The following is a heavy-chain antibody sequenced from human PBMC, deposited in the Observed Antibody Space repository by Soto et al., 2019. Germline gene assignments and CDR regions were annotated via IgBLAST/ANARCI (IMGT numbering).Heavy chain of an antibody. CDR1: GFTFSSYA. Sequence: QVQLVESGGGVVQPGRSLRLSCAASGFTFSSYAMHWVRQAPGKGLEWVAVISYDGSNKYYADSVKGRFTISRDNSKNTLYVKMNSVRAGDTAVYYCARERGSSGWYEAFDYWGQGTLVTLSS. CDR2: ISYDGSNK. V-gene: IGHV3-30-3*01. CDR3: ARERGSSGWYEAFDY. D-gene: IGHD6-19*01. J-gene: IGHJ4*02.